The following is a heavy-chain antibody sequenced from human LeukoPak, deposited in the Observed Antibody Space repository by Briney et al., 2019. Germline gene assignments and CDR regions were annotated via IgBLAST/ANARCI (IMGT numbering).Heavy chain of an antibody. J-gene: IGHJ3*01. CDR1: GFTFLTYA. CDR3: AKAGRSGWYPGWPFDV. CDR2: IRDSGAST. D-gene: IGHD6-19*01. V-gene: IGHV3-23*01. Sequence: GGSLRLSCAASGFTFLTYAMSWVRQAPGKGLQWVSVIRDSGASTYYADSVKGRFTISRDNSKNTLYLQMNSLRAEDTAVYYCAKAGRSGWYPGWPFDVWGQGTMVTVSS.